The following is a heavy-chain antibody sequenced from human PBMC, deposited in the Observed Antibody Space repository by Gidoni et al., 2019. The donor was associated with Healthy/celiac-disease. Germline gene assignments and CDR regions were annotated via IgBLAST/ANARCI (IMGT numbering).Heavy chain of an antibody. Sequence: EVQLLESGGGLVQPGVSLRLSCAASGFTFSSYAMSWVRQAPGKGLEWVSAISGSGGSTYYADSVKGRFTISRDNSKNTLYLQMNSLRAEDTAVYYCASAYSYGPYWYFDLWGRGTLVTVSS. V-gene: IGHV3-23*01. CDR1: GFTFSSYA. CDR2: ISGSGGST. D-gene: IGHD5-18*01. CDR3: ASAYSYGPYWYFDL. J-gene: IGHJ2*01.